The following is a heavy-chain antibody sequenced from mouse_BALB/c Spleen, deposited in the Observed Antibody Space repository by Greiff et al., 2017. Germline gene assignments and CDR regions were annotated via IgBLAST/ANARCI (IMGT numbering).Heavy chain of an antibody. Sequence: EVKLMESGGGLVKPGGSLKLSCAASGFTFSDYYMYWVRQTPEKRLEWVATISDGGSYTYYPDSVKGRFTISRDNAKNNLYLQMSSLKSEDTAMYYCARDGGYYGSSYWYLDVWGAGTTVTVSS. CDR3: ARDGGYYGSSYWYLDV. J-gene: IGHJ1*01. CDR1: GFTFSDYY. CDR2: ISDGGSYT. V-gene: IGHV5-4*02. D-gene: IGHD1-1*01.